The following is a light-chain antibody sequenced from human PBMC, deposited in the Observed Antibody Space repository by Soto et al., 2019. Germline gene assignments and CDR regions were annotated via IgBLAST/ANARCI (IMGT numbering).Light chain of an antibody. CDR1: QSISSIY. V-gene: IGKV3-20*01. CDR3: QQYGSSPGT. J-gene: IGKJ1*01. CDR2: GAS. Sequence: ALTQSPGTLSLSPGERATLSCRASQSISSIYLAWYQQKPGQTPRLLIYGASTRATGIRDRFSGSGSGTDLTLTISRLEPEDFAVYYCQQYGSSPGTFGQGTKVEIK.